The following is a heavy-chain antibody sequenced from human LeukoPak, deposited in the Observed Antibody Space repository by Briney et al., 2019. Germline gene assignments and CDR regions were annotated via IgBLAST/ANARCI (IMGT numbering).Heavy chain of an antibody. CDR2: IDPSDSYT. CDR3: ARHYDSSGYYSDY. D-gene: IGHD3-22*01. Sequence: GESLKISCKGSGYSFTSYWISWVRQMPGKGLEWMGRIDPSDSYTNYNPSFQGQVTISAGKSFSTAYLQWSSLKASDTAMYYCARHYDSSGYYSDYWGQGTLVTVSS. CDR1: GYSFTSYW. V-gene: IGHV5-10-1*04. J-gene: IGHJ4*02.